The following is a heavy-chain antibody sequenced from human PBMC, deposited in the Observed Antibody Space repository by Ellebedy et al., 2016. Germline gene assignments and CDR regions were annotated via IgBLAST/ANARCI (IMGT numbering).Heavy chain of an antibody. CDR3: ARDQGTNYYGMDV. Sequence: SQTLSLTCAVYGGSFSGYYWSWIRQPPGKGLEWIGEINHSGSTNYNPSLKSRVTISVDTSKNQFSLKLSSVTAEDTAVYYCARDQGTNYYGMDVWGQGTTVTVSS. D-gene: IGHD1-7*01. CDR2: INHSGST. J-gene: IGHJ6*02. CDR1: GGSFSGYY. V-gene: IGHV4-34*01.